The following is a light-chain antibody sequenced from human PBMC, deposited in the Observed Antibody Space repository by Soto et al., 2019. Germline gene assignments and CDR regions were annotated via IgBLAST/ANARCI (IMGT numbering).Light chain of an antibody. CDR2: GAS. J-gene: IGKJ1*01. CDR3: HQNGSSPWT. CDR1: ESVASNY. V-gene: IGKV3-20*01. Sequence: EIVLTQSPGTLPSSPGEIATLSCRASESVASNYLAWYQHKPGQAPRLLFFGASNRATGIPDRFSGSGSGTDFTITISRVEPEDFAVYYCHQNGSSPWTFGQGTKVDIK.